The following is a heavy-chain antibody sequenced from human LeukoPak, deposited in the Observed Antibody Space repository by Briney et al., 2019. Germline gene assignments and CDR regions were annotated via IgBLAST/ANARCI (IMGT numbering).Heavy chain of an antibody. D-gene: IGHD2-8*01. CDR2: ISSSVST. Sequence: PSETLSLTCTVSSAYISTSYGNWIRQVPGKGLEWIGYISSSVSTNYNPSLQRRVTISIDLSKIHFSLKVRNVNAESRAVCFCARDSVYATNWFDPWGQGTLVSVSS. V-gene: IGHV4-59*01. CDR3: ARDSVYATNWFDP. J-gene: IGHJ5*02. CDR1: SAYISTSY.